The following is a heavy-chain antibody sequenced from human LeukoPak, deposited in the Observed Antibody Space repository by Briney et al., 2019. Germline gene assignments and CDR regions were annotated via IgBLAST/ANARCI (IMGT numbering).Heavy chain of an antibody. CDR1: GYTFTSYG. Sequence: GASVKVSCKASGYTFTSYGISWVRQAPGQGLEWMGWISAYNGNTNYAQKLQGRVTVTTDTSTSTAYMELRSLRSDDTAVYYCARDIAVAEIYYYYGMDVWGQGTTVTVSS. CDR3: ARDIAVAEIYYYYGMDV. D-gene: IGHD6-19*01. J-gene: IGHJ6*02. V-gene: IGHV1-18*01. CDR2: ISAYNGNT.